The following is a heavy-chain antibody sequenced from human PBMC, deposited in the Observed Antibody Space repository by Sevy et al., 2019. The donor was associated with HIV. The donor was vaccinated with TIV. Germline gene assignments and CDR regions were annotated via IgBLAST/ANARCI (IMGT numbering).Heavy chain of an antibody. CDR3: ARGATYDDSSGSQPNFDY. Sequence: GGSLRLSCAASGFTFSSYGMHWVRQAPGKGLEWVALIWYDGSSKYYADSVKGRFTLSRDNSKNTLYLQMNSLRAEVTAVYYCARGATYDDSSGSQPNFDYWGQGTLVTVSS. D-gene: IGHD3-22*01. CDR1: GFTFSSYG. CDR2: IWYDGSSK. J-gene: IGHJ4*02. V-gene: IGHV3-33*01.